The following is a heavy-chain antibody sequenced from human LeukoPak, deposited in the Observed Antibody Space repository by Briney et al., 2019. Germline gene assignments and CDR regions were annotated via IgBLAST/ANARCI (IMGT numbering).Heavy chain of an antibody. D-gene: IGHD2-2*01. J-gene: IGHJ4*02. CDR1: GGSISSYY. CDR3: TRSGTAANVLDY. Sequence: SETLSLTCTVSGGSISSYYWSWIRQPPGKGLEWIGRIYTSGSTNYNPSLKSRVTISVDTSKNQFSLRLSSVTTADTAVYYCTRSGTAANVLDYWGRGTLVTVSS. V-gene: IGHV4-4*07. CDR2: IYTSGST.